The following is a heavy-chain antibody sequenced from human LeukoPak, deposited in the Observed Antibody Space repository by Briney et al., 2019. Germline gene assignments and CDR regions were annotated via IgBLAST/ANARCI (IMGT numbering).Heavy chain of an antibody. CDR2: IRYDGSNK. CDR3: AKERSITMIVVVMSGFDP. V-gene: IGHV3-30*02. CDR1: GFTFSSYG. Sequence: GGSLRLSCAASGFTFSSYGMHWVRQAPGKGLEWVAFIRYDGSNKYYADSVKGRFTISRDNSKNTLYLQMNSLRAEDTAVYYCAKERSITMIVVVMSGFDPWDQGTLVTVSS. J-gene: IGHJ5*02. D-gene: IGHD3-22*01.